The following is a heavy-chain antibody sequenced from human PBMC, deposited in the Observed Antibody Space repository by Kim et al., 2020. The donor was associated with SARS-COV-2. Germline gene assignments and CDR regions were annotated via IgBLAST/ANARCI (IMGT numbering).Heavy chain of an antibody. V-gene: IGHV1-69*06. D-gene: IGHD6-19*01. Sequence: IFGTANDAQKFQGRVTITADKSTSTAYMELSSLRSEDTAVYYCASSGWYYWGQGTLVTVSS. CDR3: ASSGWYY. CDR2: IFGTA. J-gene: IGHJ4*02.